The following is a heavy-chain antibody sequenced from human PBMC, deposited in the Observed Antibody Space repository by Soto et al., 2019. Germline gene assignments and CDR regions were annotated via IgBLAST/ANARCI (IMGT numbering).Heavy chain of an antibody. CDR2: IKRDGSEK. V-gene: IGHV3-7*01. CDR1: GFTFSSYW. Sequence: LRLSCAASGFTFSSYWMSWVRQAPGKGLEWVAKIKRDGSEKYYVDSVKGRFTISRDNAKNSLYLQMNSLSAEDTAVYYCARVGSPFDYWGQGTLVTVSS. D-gene: IGHD1-26*01. CDR3: ARVGSPFDY. J-gene: IGHJ4*02.